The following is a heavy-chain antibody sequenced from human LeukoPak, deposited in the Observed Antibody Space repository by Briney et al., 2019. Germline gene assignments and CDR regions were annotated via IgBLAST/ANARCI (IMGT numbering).Heavy chain of an antibody. J-gene: IGHJ4*02. CDR1: GFTFSSYA. D-gene: IGHD2-15*01. V-gene: IGHV3-23*01. CDR2: ISGNGVGT. Sequence: GGSLRLSCAASGFTFSSYALSWVRQAPGRGLEWVSSISGNGVGTYYADSVKDRFTISRNNSNNTLYLQMTSLRAQDTAVYYCAKHLRVVAATSIFDYWRQGALVTVSS. CDR3: AKHLRVVAATSIFDY.